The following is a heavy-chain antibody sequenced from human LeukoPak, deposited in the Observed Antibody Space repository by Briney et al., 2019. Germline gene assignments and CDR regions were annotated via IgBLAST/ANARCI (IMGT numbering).Heavy chain of an antibody. CDR1: GYSISSGYY. CDR2: IYHSGST. CDR3: ARDYKIAYYDILNWFDP. V-gene: IGHV4-38-2*02. J-gene: IGHJ5*02. D-gene: IGHD3-9*01. Sequence: SETLSLTCTVSGYSISSGYYWGWIRQPPGKGLEWIGSIYHSGSTYYNPSLKSRVTISVDTSKNQFSLKLSSVTAADTAVYYCARDYKIAYYDILNWFDPWGQGTLVTVSS.